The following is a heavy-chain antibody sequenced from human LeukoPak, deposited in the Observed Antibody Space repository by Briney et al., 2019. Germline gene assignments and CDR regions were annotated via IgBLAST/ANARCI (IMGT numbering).Heavy chain of an antibody. J-gene: IGHJ4*02. CDR1: GFTFDDYA. CDR3: AKVLFGSGSYYNGLGLDY. CDR2: ISWNSGSI. V-gene: IGHV3-9*01. Sequence: PGGSLRLSCAASGFTFDDYAMHWVRQAPGKGLEWVSGISWNSGSIGYADSVKGRFTISRDTAKNSLYLQMNSLRAEDTALYYCAKVLFGSGSYYNGLGLDYWGQGTLVTVSS. D-gene: IGHD3-10*01.